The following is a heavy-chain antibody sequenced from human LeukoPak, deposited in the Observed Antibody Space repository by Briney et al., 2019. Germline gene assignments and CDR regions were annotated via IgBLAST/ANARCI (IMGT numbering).Heavy chain of an antibody. CDR1: GFTFSSYG. CDR3: AKGATTMVGYYFDY. D-gene: IGHD5-18*01. V-gene: IGHV3-30*02. CDR2: IRYDGSNK. Sequence: GGSLRLSCAASGFTFSSYGMHWVRQAPGKGLEWVAFIRYDGSNKYYADSVKGRFTISRDNSKNTLYLQMNSLRAEDTAVYYCAKGATTMVGYYFDYWGQGTLVTVSS. J-gene: IGHJ4*02.